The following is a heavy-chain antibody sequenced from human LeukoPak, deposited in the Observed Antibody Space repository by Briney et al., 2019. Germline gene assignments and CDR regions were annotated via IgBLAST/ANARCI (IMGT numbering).Heavy chain of an antibody. J-gene: IGHJ1*01. CDR3: ARGGGSYYTEYFQH. CDR2: IYTSGST. D-gene: IGHD1-26*01. Sequence: KPSETLSLTCTVFGGSISSYYWSWIRQPAGKGLEWIGRIYTSGSTNYNPSLKSRVTMSVDTSKNQFSLKLSSVTAADTAVYYCARGGGSYYTEYFQHWGQGTLVTVSS. V-gene: IGHV4-4*07. CDR1: GGSISSYY.